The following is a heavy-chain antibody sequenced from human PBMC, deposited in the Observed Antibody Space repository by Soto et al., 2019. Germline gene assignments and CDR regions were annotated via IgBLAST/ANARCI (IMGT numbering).Heavy chain of an antibody. Sequence: KVAFKTSAGTVSSYTISWVRQATGQGLEWMGGIIPIFGTANYAQKFQGRVTITADESTSTAYMELSSLRSEDTAVYYCARDKRSTTGTTDYYGMDVWRQGTTVTVSS. CDR3: ARDKRSTTGTTDYYGMDV. CDR1: AGTVSSYT. CDR2: IIPIFGTA. D-gene: IGHD1-1*01. J-gene: IGHJ6*02. V-gene: IGHV1-69*01.